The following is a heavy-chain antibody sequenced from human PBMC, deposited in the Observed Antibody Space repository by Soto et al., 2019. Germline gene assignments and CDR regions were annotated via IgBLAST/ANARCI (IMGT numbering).Heavy chain of an antibody. D-gene: IGHD3-22*01. CDR1: GDIFTSYG. Sequence: QVQLVQSGAEVKKPGASVKVSCKASGDIFTSYGISWVRQAPGKGLEWMGWISAYNGNTNYAQKFQGRGTMTTDTATSTAYMELRSLRSADTAVYDCARDQEGINMRVADTWGQGTLVTVSS. V-gene: IGHV1-18*01. CDR3: ARDQEGINMRVADT. CDR2: ISAYNGNT. J-gene: IGHJ5*02.